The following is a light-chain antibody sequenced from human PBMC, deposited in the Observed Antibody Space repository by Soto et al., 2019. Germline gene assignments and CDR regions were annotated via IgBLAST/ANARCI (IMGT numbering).Light chain of an antibody. CDR2: DAS. CDR3: QQRSNWPPLIT. CDR1: QGVSSY. V-gene: IGKV3-11*01. Sequence: EIVLTQSPATLSLSPGERATLSCRASQGVSSYLAWYQQKPGQAPRLLIYDASNRATGIPARFSGSGSGTDFNLTISSLEPEDFAVYYCQQRSNWPPLITFGQGTRLEIK. J-gene: IGKJ5*01.